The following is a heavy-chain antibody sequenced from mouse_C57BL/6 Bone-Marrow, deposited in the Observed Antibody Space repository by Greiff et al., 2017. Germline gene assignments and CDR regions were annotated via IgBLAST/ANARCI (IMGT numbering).Heavy chain of an antibody. CDR3: ARAYGSSY. Sequence: QVQLQQSGPELVKPGASVKISCKASGYAFSSSWMNWVKQRPGKGLEWIGRIYPGDGDTNYNGKFKGKATLTVDTSSSTAYMQLSSLTSEDSAVYYCARAYGSSYWGQGTTLTVSS. CDR1: GYAFSSSW. J-gene: IGHJ2*01. CDR2: IYPGDGDT. D-gene: IGHD1-1*01. V-gene: IGHV1-82*01.